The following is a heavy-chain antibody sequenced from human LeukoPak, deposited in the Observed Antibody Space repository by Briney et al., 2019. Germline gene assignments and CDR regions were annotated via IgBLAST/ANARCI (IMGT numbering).Heavy chain of an antibody. CDR2: ISGSGGST. D-gene: IGHD6-19*01. Sequence: GGSLRLSCAASGFTFSSSAMTWIRQTPGKGLEWVSGISGSGGSTYYADSVKGRFTISRDNSKNTLDLQMNSLRAEDTAVYYCAKDQTSSGWYFDYWGHGTLVTVSS. CDR3: AKDQTSSGWYFDY. J-gene: IGHJ4*01. CDR1: GFTFSSSA. V-gene: IGHV3-23*01.